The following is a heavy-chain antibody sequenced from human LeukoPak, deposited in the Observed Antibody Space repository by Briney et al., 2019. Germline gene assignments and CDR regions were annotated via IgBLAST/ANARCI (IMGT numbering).Heavy chain of an antibody. CDR1: GFTFDDYA. CDR3: AKVYYYDSSGYYGGRPYYFDY. J-gene: IGHJ4*02. CDR2: ISWNSGSI. D-gene: IGHD3-22*01. Sequence: GGSLRLSCAASGFTFDDYAMHWVRQAPGKGLEWVSGISWNSGSIGYADSVKGRFTISRDNAKNSLCLQMNSLRAEDTALYYCAKVYYYDSSGYYGGRPYYFDYWGQGTLVTVSS. V-gene: IGHV3-9*01.